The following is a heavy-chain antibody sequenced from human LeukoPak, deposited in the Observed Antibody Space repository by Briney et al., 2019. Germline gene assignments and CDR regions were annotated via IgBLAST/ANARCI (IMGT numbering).Heavy chain of an antibody. J-gene: IGHJ4*02. CDR3: ARVGSDNSWIDY. D-gene: IGHD6-13*01. Sequence: ASVKVSCKASGYTFTGYYLHWVRQAPGQGLGWMGWLNPKSGGTRYAQKMQGRVTMSRDTSISTAYMELSRLRSDDTAVYYCARVGSDNSWIDYWGQGTLVTVSS. V-gene: IGHV1-2*02. CDR2: LNPKSGGT. CDR1: GYTFTGYY.